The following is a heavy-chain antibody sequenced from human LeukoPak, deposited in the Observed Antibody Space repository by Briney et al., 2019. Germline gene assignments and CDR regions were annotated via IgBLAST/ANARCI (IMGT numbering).Heavy chain of an antibody. V-gene: IGHV5-51*01. D-gene: IGHD5-12*01. CDR1: GYNFSRRW. CDR3: AGSGLRRYTGFDEGFDF. J-gene: IGHJ4*02. Sequence: GESLKISCKGSGYNFSRRWIGWVRQMPGEGLEWMGIIYPGDSDIRYSPPFQGQVTISADMSISTVYLQWSSLKASDTAMYYCAGSGLRRYTGFDEGFDFWGQGTLVTVSS. CDR2: IYPGDSDI.